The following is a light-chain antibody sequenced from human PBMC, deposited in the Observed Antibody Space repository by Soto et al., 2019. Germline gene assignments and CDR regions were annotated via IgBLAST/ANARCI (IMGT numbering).Light chain of an antibody. CDR2: QTS. CDR3: HQRQSWPRT. CDR1: QYINTR. J-gene: IGKJ1*01. Sequence: EIVLTQSPATLSSFPGDRVTLSCRASQYINTRLAWYQHRPGQAPRLLIYQTSIRAAGIPARFSASGSGTDFTLTTSDVQPEDFALYYCHQRQSWPRTCGQGTKVE. V-gene: IGKV3-11*01.